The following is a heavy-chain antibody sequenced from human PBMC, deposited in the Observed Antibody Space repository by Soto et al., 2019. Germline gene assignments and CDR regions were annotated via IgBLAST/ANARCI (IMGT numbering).Heavy chain of an antibody. CDR3: ARRDSGGFYRFFDS. V-gene: IGHV1-69*06. J-gene: IGHJ4*02. CDR2: TGSGTGPG. CDR1: GGSLSTNP. Sequence: VQSGTEVKKPGSSVKVSCXASGGSLSTNPISWXRXXPGQGLEWMGGTGSGTGPGNHAQKFQGRLTVTADKSTSTVYMELTNLSSEDTAVYYCARRDSGGFYRFFDSWGQGTLVTVSS. D-gene: IGHD2-15*01.